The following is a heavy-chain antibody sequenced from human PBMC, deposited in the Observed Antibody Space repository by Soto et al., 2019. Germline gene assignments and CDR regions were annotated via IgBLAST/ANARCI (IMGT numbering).Heavy chain of an antibody. CDR2: IYYRGIT. V-gene: IGHV4-59*08. CDR1: GGSLSNYY. J-gene: IGHJ4*02. CDR3: ARREGGFGRFDY. D-gene: IGHD3-10*01. Sequence: QVQLQESGPGLVKPSETLSLTCTVSGGSLSNYYWNWIRQPPGKGLEWIGFIYYRGITNYNPSLRGRAPSPEDRSKTQFSLRLGSVPAADPAGYYCARREGGFGRFDYWGQGTLVTVSS.